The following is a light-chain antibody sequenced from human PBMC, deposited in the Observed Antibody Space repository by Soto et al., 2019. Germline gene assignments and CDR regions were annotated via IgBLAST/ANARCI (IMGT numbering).Light chain of an antibody. Sequence: QKTPSPSTLSASVGDIVTITCRASQSISSWLAWYKQKPGKAPKVLIYKASSLESGVPSRFSGSGSGTNFTLTISSLQPEDFATDYCQQANSFPILFGQGTRLEI. CDR2: KAS. V-gene: IGKV1-5*03. J-gene: IGKJ5*01. CDR3: QQANSFPIL. CDR1: QSISSW.